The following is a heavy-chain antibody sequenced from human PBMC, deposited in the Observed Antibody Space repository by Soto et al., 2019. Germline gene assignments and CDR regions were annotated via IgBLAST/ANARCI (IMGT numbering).Heavy chain of an antibody. CDR3: AKDSAYDILTGYAFDI. V-gene: IGHV3-9*01. Sequence: GGSLRLSCAASGLTFDDYAMHWVRQAPGKGLEWVSGISWNSGYIGYADSVKGRFTISRDNAKNSLYLQMNSLRAEDTALYYCAKDSAYDILTGYAFDIWGQGTMVTVSS. CDR2: ISWNSGYI. CDR1: GLTFDDYA. D-gene: IGHD3-9*01. J-gene: IGHJ3*02.